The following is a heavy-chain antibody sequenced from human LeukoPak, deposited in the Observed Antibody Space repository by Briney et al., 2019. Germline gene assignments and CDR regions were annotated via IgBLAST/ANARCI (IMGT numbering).Heavy chain of an antibody. V-gene: IGHV3-21*04. CDR1: GFTFSSYS. Sequence: GSLRLSCAASGFTFSSYSMNWVRQAPGKGLEWVSSISSSSSYIDYADSVKGRFTISRDNSKNTLYLQMNSLRAEDTAVYYCAKDSLTMMQFDYWGQGTLVTVSS. CDR2: ISSSSSYI. CDR3: AKDSLTMMQFDY. J-gene: IGHJ4*02. D-gene: IGHD3-22*01.